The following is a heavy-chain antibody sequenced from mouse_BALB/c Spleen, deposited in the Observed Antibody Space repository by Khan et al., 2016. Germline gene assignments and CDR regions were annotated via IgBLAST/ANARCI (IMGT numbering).Heavy chain of an antibody. CDR2: ISSGGDFT. J-gene: IGHJ1*01. CDR3: TRHGLPHWYFDV. D-gene: IGHD2-4*01. Sequence: EVELVESGRGLVKPGGSLKLSCAASGFAFSRYDMSRVRQTPEKRLEWVAFISSGGDFTYYPDTVNGRFTISRDNTNNTLYLQMSSLRSDDTAIYYCTRHGLPHWYFDVWGAGTTVTVSS. CDR1: GFAFSRYD. V-gene: IGHV5-12-1*01.